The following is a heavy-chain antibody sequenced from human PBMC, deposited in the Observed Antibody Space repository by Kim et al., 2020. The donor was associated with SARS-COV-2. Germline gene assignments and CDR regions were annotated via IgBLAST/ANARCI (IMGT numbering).Heavy chain of an antibody. CDR2: INPNSGGT. CDR3: AREPSEYSNSVP. V-gene: IGHV1-2*06. Sequence: ASVKVSCKASGYTFTGYYIHWVRQAPGQGLEWMGRINPNSGGTNYAQKFQGRVTMTRDTSTSTAYMELTGLKSDDTAVYYCAREPSEYSNSVPSGQGTLGTLSS. CDR1: GYTFTGYY. D-gene: IGHD6-6*01. J-gene: IGHJ5*02.